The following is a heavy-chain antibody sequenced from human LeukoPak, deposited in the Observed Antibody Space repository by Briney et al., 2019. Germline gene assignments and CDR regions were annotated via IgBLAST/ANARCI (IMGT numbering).Heavy chain of an antibody. V-gene: IGHV3-9*01. D-gene: IGHD6-13*01. CDR1: GFTFDDYA. J-gene: IGHJ3*02. CDR2: ISWNSGSI. CDR3: AKDIGGSSSAFDI. Sequence: GGSLRLSCAASGFTFDDYAMHWVRQAPGKGLEWVSGISWNSGSIGYADSVKGRFTISRDNAKNSLFLQMNSLRAEDTALYYCAKDIGGSSSAFDIWGQGTMVTVSS.